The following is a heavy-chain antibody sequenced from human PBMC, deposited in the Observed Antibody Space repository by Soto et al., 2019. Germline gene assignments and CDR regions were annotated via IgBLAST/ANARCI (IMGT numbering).Heavy chain of an antibody. CDR2: IYSGGST. V-gene: IGHV3-53*01. D-gene: IGHD3-10*01. Sequence: EVQLVESEGGLIQPGGSLRLSCAASGFTVSSNYMSLVRQAPGKGLEWVSVIYSGGSTYYAGSVKGRFTISRDNSENTLYLQMNSLRAEDTAVYYCARGAGSFGEVFDYWGQGTLVTVSS. J-gene: IGHJ4*02. CDR1: GFTVSSNY. CDR3: ARGAGSFGEVFDY.